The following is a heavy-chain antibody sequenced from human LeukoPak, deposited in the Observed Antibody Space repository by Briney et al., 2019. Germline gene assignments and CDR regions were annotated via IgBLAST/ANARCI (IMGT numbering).Heavy chain of an antibody. J-gene: IGHJ4*02. V-gene: IGHV3-33*01. CDR3: ARKDSSGWSFDY. Sequence: GGSLRLSCAASGFTFSSYGMHWVRQAPGKGLEWVAVIWYDGSNKYYAGSVKGRFTISRDNSKNTLYLQMNSLRAEDTAVYYCARKDSSGWSFDYWGQGTLVTVSS. CDR2: IWYDGSNK. D-gene: IGHD6-19*01. CDR1: GFTFSSYG.